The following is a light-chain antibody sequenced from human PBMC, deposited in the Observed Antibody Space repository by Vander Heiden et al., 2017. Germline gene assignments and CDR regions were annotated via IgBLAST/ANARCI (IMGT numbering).Light chain of an antibody. Sequence: DIVMTQSPDSLAVPLGERATINCKSSQSVLYSSNNDNYLAWYQQKSGQPPKLLIYWASTRESGVPDRFSGSGSGTDFTLTISSLQAEDVAVYYCQQYYSTPISFGQGTRLEIK. CDR2: WAS. J-gene: IGKJ5*01. CDR3: QQYYSTPIS. V-gene: IGKV4-1*01. CDR1: QSVLYSSNNDNY.